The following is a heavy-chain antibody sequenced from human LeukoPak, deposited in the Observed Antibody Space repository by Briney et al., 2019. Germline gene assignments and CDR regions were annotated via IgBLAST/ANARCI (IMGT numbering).Heavy chain of an antibody. CDR2: VNPKSERT. J-gene: IGHJ4*02. D-gene: IGHD6-13*01. Sequence: ASVKVSCKASGYDYTTYDIYWLRQATGQGPEWMGWVNPKSERTGYAEKFQDRVTMTASTSINTVFMELSGLRSEDTAVYYCARGVRGSSPTVYWGQGTLVTVSS. CDR3: ARGVRGSSPTVY. CDR1: GYDYTTYD. V-gene: IGHV1-8*01.